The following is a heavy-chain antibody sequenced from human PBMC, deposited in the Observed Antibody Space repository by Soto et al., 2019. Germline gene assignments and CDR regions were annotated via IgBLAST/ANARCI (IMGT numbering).Heavy chain of an antibody. CDR2: ISGSGGST. Sequence: GGSLRLSCAASGSTFISYAMSWVRQAPGKGLECVPSISGSGGSTYYADSVNGRFAISRDTSKNTLFLQMNSLRAEDTAVYYCATEGATSRPSDADSWGQGTLVTVSS. CDR3: ATEGATSRPSDADS. V-gene: IGHV3-23*01. CDR1: GSTFISYA. D-gene: IGHD1-26*01. J-gene: IGHJ4*02.